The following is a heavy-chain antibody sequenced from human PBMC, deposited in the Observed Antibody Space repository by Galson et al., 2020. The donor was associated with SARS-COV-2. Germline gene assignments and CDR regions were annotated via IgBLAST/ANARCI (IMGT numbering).Heavy chain of an antibody. Sequence: GGSLRLSCAASGFTFSSYAMSWVRQAPGKGLEWVSAISGSGGSTYYADSVKGRFTISRDNSKNTLYLQMNSLRAEDTAVYYCAKGGMGITMIVGVITTHDAFDIWGQGTMVTVSS. CDR2: ISGSGGST. D-gene: IGHD3-22*01. J-gene: IGHJ3*02. CDR3: AKGGMGITMIVGVITTHDAFDI. V-gene: IGHV3-23*01. CDR1: GFTFSSYA.